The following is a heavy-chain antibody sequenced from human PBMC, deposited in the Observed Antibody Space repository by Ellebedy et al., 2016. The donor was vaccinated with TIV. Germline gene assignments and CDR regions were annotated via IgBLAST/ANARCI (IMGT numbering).Heavy chain of an antibody. CDR2: IQQDGSEK. J-gene: IGHJ4*02. Sequence: PGGSLRLSCAASGFTFSSYWMSWVRQAPGKGLEWVANIQQDGSEKYYVDSVKGRFTISRDNAKNSLYLQMNSLRAEDTAVYYCARDFDCSSATCYDGGFDYWGQGTLVTVSS. CDR1: GFTFSSYW. CDR3: ARDFDCSSATCYDGGFDY. D-gene: IGHD2-2*01. V-gene: IGHV3-7*01.